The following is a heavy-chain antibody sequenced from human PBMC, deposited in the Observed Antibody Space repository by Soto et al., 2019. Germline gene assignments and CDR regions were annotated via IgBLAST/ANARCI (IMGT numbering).Heavy chain of an antibody. V-gene: IGHV2-5*02. Sequence: SGPTLVNPTQTLTLTCTFSAFSLSTGGVGVGWIRQPPGKALEWLARIYWDDDKCYSPSLRSRLTITKDTSKNQVVLTMTNMDPVDTATYYCARTISGYSYGPDPTPPHTGYDYWGQGTLVTVPQ. J-gene: IGHJ4*02. CDR2: IYWDDDK. D-gene: IGHD5-18*01. CDR3: ARTISGYSYGPDPTPPHTGYDY. CDR1: AFSLSTGGVG.